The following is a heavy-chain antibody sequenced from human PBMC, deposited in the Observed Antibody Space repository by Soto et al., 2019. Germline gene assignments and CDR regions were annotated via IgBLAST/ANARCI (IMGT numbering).Heavy chain of an antibody. D-gene: IGHD3-10*01. V-gene: IGHV4-59*01. CDR3: ARDPGSGSYYGWFDP. CDR2: IYYSGST. Sequence: PSETLSLTCTVSGDSISSYYWNWIRQPPGKGLEWIGYIYYSGSTNYNPSLKSRVTISVDTSKNQFSLKLSSVTAADTAVYYCARDPGSGSYYGWFDPWGQGTLVTVSS. J-gene: IGHJ5*02. CDR1: GDSISSYY.